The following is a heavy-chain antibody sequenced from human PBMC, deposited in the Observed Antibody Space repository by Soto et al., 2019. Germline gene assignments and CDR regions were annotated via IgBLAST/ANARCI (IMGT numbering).Heavy chain of an antibody. Sequence: QVQLQESGPGLVKPSQTLSLTCTVSGGSISSGGYYWSWIRQHPGKGLEWIGYIYYSGSTYYNPSLKSRVTISVDTSKNQFSLKLSSVTAADTAVYYCARGGEGPGSGSPLFDYWGQGTLVTVSS. V-gene: IGHV4-31*03. CDR3: ARGGEGPGSGSPLFDY. J-gene: IGHJ4*02. CDR1: GGSISSGGYY. CDR2: IYYSGST. D-gene: IGHD3-10*01.